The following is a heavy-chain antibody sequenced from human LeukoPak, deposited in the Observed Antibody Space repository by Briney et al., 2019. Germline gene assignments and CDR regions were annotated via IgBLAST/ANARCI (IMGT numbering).Heavy chain of an antibody. CDR1: GGTFSNYA. V-gene: IGHV1-69*05. CDR3: AREGGFGYSYGYGGAFDY. CDR2: IIPIFGTA. J-gene: IGHJ4*02. Sequence: SVKVSCKASGGTFSNYAISWVRQAPGQGLEWMGGIIPIFGTANYAQKFQGRVTITTDESTSTAYMELSSLRSEDTAVYYCAREGGFGYSYGYGGAFDYWGQGTLVTVSS. D-gene: IGHD5-18*01.